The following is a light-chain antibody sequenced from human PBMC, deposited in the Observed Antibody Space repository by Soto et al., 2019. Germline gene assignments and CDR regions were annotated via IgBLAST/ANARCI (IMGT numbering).Light chain of an antibody. CDR3: LSGHSRP. J-gene: IGKJ4*01. CDR2: AAS. V-gene: IGKV1-12*02. Sequence: DIQMTQSPSSGSASVGDRVTITCRASQGLSSYLAWYQQKPGKAPKLLIYAASNLQSGVPSRFSGSGSGTDFTLTISSLQPEDFATYFCLSGHSRPFGGGTKVEIK. CDR1: QGLSSY.